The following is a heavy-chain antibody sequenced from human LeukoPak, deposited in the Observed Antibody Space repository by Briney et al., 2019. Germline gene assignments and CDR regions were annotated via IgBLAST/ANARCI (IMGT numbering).Heavy chain of an antibody. V-gene: IGHV3-30*01. CDR1: GFAFSTYA. CDR3: ARSYYYDRSGFYHDS. J-gene: IGHJ4*02. CDR2: IFYDASNK. Sequence: GESLRLSCAASGFAFSTYAMHWVRQAPGKGLEWVAIIFYDASNKYYADSVKGRFTISRDNSKSTLDLQMNSLGAEDTAVYYCARSYYYDRSGFYHDSWGQGTLVTVSS. D-gene: IGHD3-22*01.